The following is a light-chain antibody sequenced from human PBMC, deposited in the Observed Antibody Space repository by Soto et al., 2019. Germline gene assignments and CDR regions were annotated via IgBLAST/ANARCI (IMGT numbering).Light chain of an antibody. CDR3: SSYTSSSTLYV. V-gene: IGLV2-14*01. CDR1: SSDVGDNNY. Sequence: QSALTQPASVSGSPGQSITISCTGTSSDVGDNNYVCWYQRHPGKAPKLMIYDVTHRPSGISNRFSGSKSGNTASLTISGLQAEDEADYYCSSYTSSSTLYVFGTGTKLTVL. J-gene: IGLJ1*01. CDR2: DVT.